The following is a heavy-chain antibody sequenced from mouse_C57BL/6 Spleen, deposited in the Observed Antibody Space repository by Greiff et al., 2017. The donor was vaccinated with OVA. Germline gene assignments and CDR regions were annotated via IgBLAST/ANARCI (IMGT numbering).Heavy chain of an antibody. J-gene: IGHJ2*01. V-gene: IGHV1-15*01. CDR3: TRGGSSGYGGY. CDR2: IDPETGGT. CDR1: GYTFTDYE. D-gene: IGHD3-2*02. Sequence: LVESGAELVRPGASVTLSCKASGYTFTDYEMHWVKQTPVHGLEWIGAIDPETGGTAYNQKFKGKAILTADKSSSTAYMELRSLTSEDSAVYYCTRGGSSGYGGYWGQGTTLTVSS.